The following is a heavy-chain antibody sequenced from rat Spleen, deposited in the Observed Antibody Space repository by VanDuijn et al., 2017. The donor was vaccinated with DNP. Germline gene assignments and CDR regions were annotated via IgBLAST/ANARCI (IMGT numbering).Heavy chain of an antibody. CDR3: ARPDY. Sequence: EVQLVESGGGLVQPGRSLKLSCAASGFTFSDYNMAWVRQAPKKGLEWVATISYDGSSTYYRDSVKGRFTISRDNAKSTLYLQMDTLRSEDTATYYCARPDYWGQGTLVTVSS. CDR1: GFTFSDYN. V-gene: IGHV5-7*01. CDR2: ISYDGSST. J-gene: IGHJ3*01.